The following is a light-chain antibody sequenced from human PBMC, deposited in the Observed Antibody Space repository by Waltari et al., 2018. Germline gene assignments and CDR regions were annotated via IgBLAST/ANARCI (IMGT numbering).Light chain of an antibody. CDR1: QDIGHK. Sequence: DIRMTQSPSSLSAAVGDRVTITCRASQDIGHKFAWYQQKPGKVPRLLIYFASTLQSGVPSRFSGSGSGAEFTLTISSLQPEDVATYYCQYGETFGQGTQVEI. CDR2: FAS. CDR3: QYGET. J-gene: IGKJ1*01. V-gene: IGKV1-27*01.